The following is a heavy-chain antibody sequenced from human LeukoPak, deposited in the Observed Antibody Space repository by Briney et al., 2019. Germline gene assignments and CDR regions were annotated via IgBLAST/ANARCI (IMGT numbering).Heavy chain of an antibody. Sequence: ASVKVSCKASGYTFTSYGISWVRQAPGQGLEWMGWISAYNGNTNYAQKLQGRVTMTTDTSTSTAYMELRILRSDDTAVYYCARSYYGSGSLYYGMDVWGQGTTVTVSS. V-gene: IGHV1-18*01. J-gene: IGHJ6*02. CDR3: ARSYYGSGSLYYGMDV. CDR2: ISAYNGNT. CDR1: GYTFTSYG. D-gene: IGHD3-10*01.